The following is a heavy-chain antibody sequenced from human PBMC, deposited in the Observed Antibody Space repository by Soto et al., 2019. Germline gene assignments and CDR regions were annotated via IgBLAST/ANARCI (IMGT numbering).Heavy chain of an antibody. D-gene: IGHD5-12*01. CDR1: GYTISSGYY. CDR2: IYHSGST. V-gene: IGHV4-38-2*01. CDR3: ARHSETATIGVSYYFDY. J-gene: IGHJ4*02. Sequence: SESSWRTGAVCGYTISSGYYWGWIRNPPGSGLEWIRSIYHSGSTYYTPSLKSRVTLSVDTSKTQFSLKLRSVPAADTAVYYCARHSETATIGVSYYFDYWGQETLVTVAS.